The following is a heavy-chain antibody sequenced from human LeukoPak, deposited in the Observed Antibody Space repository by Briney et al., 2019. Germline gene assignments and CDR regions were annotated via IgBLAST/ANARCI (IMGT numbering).Heavy chain of an antibody. V-gene: IGHV1-69*06. CDR2: IIPIFGTA. CDR1: GGTFSSYA. D-gene: IGHD6-19*01. J-gene: IGHJ3*02. CDR3: ARVAAVAGTMAFDI. Sequence: SVKVSCKASGGTFSSYAISWVRQAPGQGLEWMGGIIPIFGTANYAQKFQGRVTITADKSTSTAYMELSSLRSEDTAVYYCARVAAVAGTMAFDIRGQGTMVTVSS.